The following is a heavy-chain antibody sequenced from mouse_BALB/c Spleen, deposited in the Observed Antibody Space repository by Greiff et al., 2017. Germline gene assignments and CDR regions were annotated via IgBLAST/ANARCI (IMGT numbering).Heavy chain of an antibody. CDR1: GYTFTSYN. CDR3: ARNDSLYWYFDV. D-gene: IGHD2-13*01. V-gene: IGHV1-12*01. J-gene: IGHJ1*01. CDR2: IYPGNGDT. Sequence: QVQLQQPGAELVKPGASVKMSCKASGYTFTSYNMHWVKQTPGQGLEWIGAIYPGNGDTSYNQKFKGKATLTADKSSSTAYMQLSSLTSEDSAVYYCARNDSLYWYFDVWGAGTTVTVSS.